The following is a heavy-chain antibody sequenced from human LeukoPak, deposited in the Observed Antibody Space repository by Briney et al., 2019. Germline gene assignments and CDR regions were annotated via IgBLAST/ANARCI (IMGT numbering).Heavy chain of an antibody. CDR1: GFTFSDYY. J-gene: IGHJ4*02. Sequence: GGSLRLSRAASGFTFSDYYMSWIRQAPGKGLEWVSYIGTSSTYTNYADSVKGRFTISRDNAKNSLYLQMNSLRAEDTAVYYCARGGSSVTSDYWGQGTLVTVSS. CDR3: ARGGSSVTSDY. CDR2: IGTSSTYT. V-gene: IGHV3-11*05. D-gene: IGHD4-17*01.